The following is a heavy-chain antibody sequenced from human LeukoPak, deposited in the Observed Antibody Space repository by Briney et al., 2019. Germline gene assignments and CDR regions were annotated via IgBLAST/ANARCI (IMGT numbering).Heavy chain of an antibody. J-gene: IGHJ4*02. CDR1: GFTFDDYA. CDR2: ISWNSGSI. V-gene: IGHV3-9*01. D-gene: IGHD1-26*01. CDR3: AKVAFAKRWELLRFDY. Sequence: GRSLRLSCAASGFTFDDYAMHWVRQAPGKGLKWVSGISWNSGSIGYADSVKGRFTISRDNAKNSLYLQMNSLRAEDTALYYCAKVAFAKRWELLRFDYWGQGTLVTVSS.